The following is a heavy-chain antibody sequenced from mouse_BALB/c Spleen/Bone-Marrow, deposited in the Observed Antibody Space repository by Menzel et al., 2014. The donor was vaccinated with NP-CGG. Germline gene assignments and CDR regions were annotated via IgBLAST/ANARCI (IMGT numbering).Heavy chain of an antibody. CDR1: GFDFSSYW. CDR2: INPDSSTI. V-gene: IGHV4-1*02. CDR3: ARLNYYGNLFV. J-gene: IGHJ1*01. D-gene: IGHD1-1*01. Sequence: EVQVVESGGGLVHPGGSLKLSCAASGFDFSSYWMSWVRQAPGKGLEWIGEINPDSSTINYTPSLKDKFIISRDNAKNTLYLQMSKVRSEDTALYYCARLNYYGNLFVWGAGTRSPSPQ.